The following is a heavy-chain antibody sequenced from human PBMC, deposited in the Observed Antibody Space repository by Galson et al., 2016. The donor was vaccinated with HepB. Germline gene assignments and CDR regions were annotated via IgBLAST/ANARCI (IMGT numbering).Heavy chain of an antibody. Sequence: SLRLSCAASGFSFIDSYMSWIRQAPGKGPEWVSYITSSGSTIFYADSVKGRFTISRDNAKNALFLQMTSLRAEDTAVYYCARVREQWLVKGYHFDYWGQGTLVTVSS. CDR1: GFSFIDSY. D-gene: IGHD6-19*01. CDR3: ARVREQWLVKGYHFDY. J-gene: IGHJ4*02. V-gene: IGHV3-11*01. CDR2: ITSSGSTI.